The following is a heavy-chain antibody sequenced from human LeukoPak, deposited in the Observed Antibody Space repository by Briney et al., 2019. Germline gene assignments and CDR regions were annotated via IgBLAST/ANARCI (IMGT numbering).Heavy chain of an antibody. CDR1: GLTFSSSW. CDR2: IKQDGSEK. J-gene: IGHJ4*02. CDR3: ATGRSTNFDY. V-gene: IGHV3-7*01. D-gene: IGHD2-2*01. Sequence: GGSLRLSCAASGLTFSSSWMSWVRQAPGKGLEWVANIKQDGSEKYYVDSVKGRFTISRDNAKNSLYLQMNSLRAEDTAIYYCATGRSTNFDYWGQGTLVTVSS.